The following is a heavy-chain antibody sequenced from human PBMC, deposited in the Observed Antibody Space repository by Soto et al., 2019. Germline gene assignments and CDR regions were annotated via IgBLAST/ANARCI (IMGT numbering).Heavy chain of an antibody. Sequence: GASVKVSCKASGGTFSSYAISWVRQAPGQGLEWMGGIIPIFGTANYAQKFQGGVTITADEPTSTAYMELSSLRSEDTAVYYCARDNLREHTAMVGEGYYYGMDVWGQGTTVTVSS. J-gene: IGHJ6*02. CDR2: IIPIFGTA. D-gene: IGHD5-18*01. CDR3: ARDNLREHTAMVGEGYYYGMDV. V-gene: IGHV1-69*13. CDR1: GGTFSSYA.